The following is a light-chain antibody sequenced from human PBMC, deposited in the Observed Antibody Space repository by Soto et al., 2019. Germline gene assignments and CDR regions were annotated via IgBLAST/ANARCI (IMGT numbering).Light chain of an antibody. CDR3: CSYAGTYVV. V-gene: IGLV2-11*01. Sequence: QPVLTQPRSVSGSPGQSVTISCTGASSDVGAYKYVSWYQQHPDKAPKVMIYDVNKRPSGVPDRFSGSKSGNTASLTISGLQTEDEADYYCCSYAGTYVVFGEGTKVTVL. CDR2: DVN. J-gene: IGLJ2*01. CDR1: SSDVGAYKY.